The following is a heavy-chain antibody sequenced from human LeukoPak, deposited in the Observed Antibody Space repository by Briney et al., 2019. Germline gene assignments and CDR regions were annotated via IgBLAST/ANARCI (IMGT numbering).Heavy chain of an antibody. V-gene: IGHV4-34*01. D-gene: IGHD3-22*01. CDR2: INHSGST. J-gene: IGHJ4*02. CDR3: ARPRRGYYFVFDY. CDR1: GGSFSGYY. Sequence: SETLSLTCAVYGGSFSGYYWSWIRQPPGKGLEWIGEINHSGSTNYNPSLKSRVTISVDTSKNQFSLKLSSVTAADTAVYYCARPRRGYYFVFDYWGQGTLVTVSS.